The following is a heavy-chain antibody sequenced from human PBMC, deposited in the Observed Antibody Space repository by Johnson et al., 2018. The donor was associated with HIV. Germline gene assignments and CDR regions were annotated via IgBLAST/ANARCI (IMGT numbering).Heavy chain of an antibody. J-gene: IGHJ3*01. D-gene: IGHD6-13*01. CDR2: ILFDGVYK. Sequence: VLLLESGGGVVQPGRSQRLSCAASGFPFRDSAMHWVRQAPGKGMEWVAVILFDGVYKHYAESVKGRFTISRDNSKNTLYLQMNSLRVEDTAVYYCARGRIATGGMRGGAFDVWGQGTMVTVSP. V-gene: IGHV3-30-3*01. CDR1: GFPFRDSA. CDR3: ARGRIATGGMRGGAFDV.